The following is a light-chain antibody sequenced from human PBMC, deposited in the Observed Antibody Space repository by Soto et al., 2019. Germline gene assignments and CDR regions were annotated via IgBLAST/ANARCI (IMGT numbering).Light chain of an antibody. CDR1: QSVNIY. Sequence: EIVMTQSPATLSVSPGERATLSCRASQSVNIYLAWYQQKPGQAPRLLIFGASSRATGIPARCSGSGSGTEFNLTISSLQSEDFAVYFCQQYDDWLRLTFGGGTKVDIK. V-gene: IGKV3D-15*01. J-gene: IGKJ4*01. CDR3: QQYDDWLRLT. CDR2: GAS.